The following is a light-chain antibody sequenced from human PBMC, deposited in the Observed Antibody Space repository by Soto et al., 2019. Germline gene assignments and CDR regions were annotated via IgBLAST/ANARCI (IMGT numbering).Light chain of an antibody. CDR3: QRYNNWPLT. V-gene: IGKV3-15*01. J-gene: IGKJ4*01. Sequence: EIVMTQSPATLSVSPGERATLSCRASQSVSSFLAWYQQKPGQAPRLLIYGASSRATGIPARFSGSGSGTEFTLTINSLQSEDFAVYYCQRYNNWPLTFGGGTKVDIK. CDR1: QSVSSF. CDR2: GAS.